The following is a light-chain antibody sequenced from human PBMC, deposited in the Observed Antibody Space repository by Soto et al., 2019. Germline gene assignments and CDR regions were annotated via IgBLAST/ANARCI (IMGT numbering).Light chain of an antibody. CDR1: SSNIGGNI. CDR3: QSYDSSLSGYV. J-gene: IGLJ1*01. Sequence: QSVLTQPPSASGTPGQRLTISCSGSSSNIGGNIVNWFQQFPGTAPKVVIYSDNQRPSGVPDRFSGSKSGTSASLAITGLQAEDEADYYCQSYDSSLSGYVFGTGTKVTVL. V-gene: IGLV1-44*01. CDR2: SDN.